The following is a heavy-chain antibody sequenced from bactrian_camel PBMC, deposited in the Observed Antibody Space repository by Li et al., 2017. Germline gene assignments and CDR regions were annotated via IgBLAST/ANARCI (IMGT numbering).Heavy chain of an antibody. CDR1: QFNSQYALNRLSC. CDR3: AAETLCVRLGLFNL. D-gene: IGHD4*01. J-gene: IGHJ4*01. CDR2: IYIGGSSI. V-gene: IGHV3S40*01. Sequence: VQLVESGGGSVQTGSSLTLSCSASQFNSQYALNRLSCMSWFRQSQGKEREGVAAIYIGGSSIFYVDSVKGRFTISKDNAKSTLYLQMSNLTPEDTAMYYCAAETLCVRLGLFNLWGPGTQVTVS.